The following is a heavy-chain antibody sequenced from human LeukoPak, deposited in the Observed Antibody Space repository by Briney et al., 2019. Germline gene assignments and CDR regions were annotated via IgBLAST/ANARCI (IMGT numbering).Heavy chain of an antibody. J-gene: IGHJ5*02. V-gene: IGHV3-23*01. CDR1: GFTFSNYG. D-gene: IGHD3-16*01. Sequence: GGSLRLSCAASGFTFSNYGMNWVRQAPGKGLEWVSGISGSGDTTYYADSVKGRFTISRDNSKNTLYLQMNSLRAEDTAVYYCAKDVSWGSYITWGRGTLVTVSS. CDR2: ISGSGDTT. CDR3: AKDVSWGSYIT.